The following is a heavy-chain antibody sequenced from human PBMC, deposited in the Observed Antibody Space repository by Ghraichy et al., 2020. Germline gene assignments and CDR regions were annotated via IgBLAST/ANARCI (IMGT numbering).Heavy chain of an antibody. Sequence: SQTLSLTCTVSGGSISSYYWSWIRQPPGKGLEWIGYIYYSGSTNYNPSLKSRVTISVDTSKNQFSLKLSSVTAVDTAVYYCATYSGSYYDAFDIWGQGTMVTVSS. V-gene: IGHV4-59*01. J-gene: IGHJ3*02. CDR3: ATYSGSYYDAFDI. CDR1: GGSISSYY. CDR2: IYYSGST. D-gene: IGHD1-26*01.